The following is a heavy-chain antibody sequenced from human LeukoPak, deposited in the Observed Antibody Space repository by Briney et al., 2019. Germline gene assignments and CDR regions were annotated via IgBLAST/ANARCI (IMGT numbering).Heavy chain of an antibody. J-gene: IGHJ5*02. V-gene: IGHV4-39*07. CDR1: GGSISSSSYY. D-gene: IGHD6-13*01. Sequence: SETLSLTCTVSGGSISSSSYYWSWIRQPPGKGLEWIGEINHSGSTNYNPSLKSRVTISVDTSKNQFSLKLSSVTAADTAVYYCARYSRIRWFDPWGQGTLVTVSS. CDR2: INHSGST. CDR3: ARYSRIRWFDP.